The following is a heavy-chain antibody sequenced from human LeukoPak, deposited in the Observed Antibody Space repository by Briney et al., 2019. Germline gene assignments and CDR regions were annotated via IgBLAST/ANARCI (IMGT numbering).Heavy chain of an antibody. J-gene: IGHJ5*02. Sequence: GGSLRLSWAAAGFTMSIDWMSWVRQAPGKGLEWVANIKQDGSEKYYVDSVKGRFTISRDNAKNSLYLQMNSLRAEDTAVYYCARDYDRYSYGPTNWFDPWGQGTLVNVSS. CDR2: IKQDGSEK. V-gene: IGHV3-7*01. CDR3: ARDYDRYSYGPTNWFDP. D-gene: IGHD5-18*01. CDR1: GFTMSIDW.